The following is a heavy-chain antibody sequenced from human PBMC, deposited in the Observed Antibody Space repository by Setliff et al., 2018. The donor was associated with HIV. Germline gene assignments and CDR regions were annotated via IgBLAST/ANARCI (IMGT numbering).Heavy chain of an antibody. Sequence: PGGSLRLSCAASGFTFSGSPMHWVRQASGKGLEWVGRIKTEAEGYATAYAASVKGRFTISRDDSKNTAYLQMNSLSAEDTAVYFCARDLEWLLYDYWGPGTLVTVSS. D-gene: IGHD3-3*01. CDR2: IKTEAEGYAT. CDR1: GFTFSGSP. J-gene: IGHJ4*02. V-gene: IGHV3-73*01. CDR3: ARDLEWLLYDY.